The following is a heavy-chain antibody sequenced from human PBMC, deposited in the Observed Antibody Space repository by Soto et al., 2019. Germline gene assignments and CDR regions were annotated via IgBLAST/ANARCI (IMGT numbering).Heavy chain of an antibody. CDR2: INHSGST. J-gene: IGHJ4*02. CDR1: GGSFSGYY. CDR3: ARGVGEYSSSSGDFDY. D-gene: IGHD6-6*01. V-gene: IGHV4-34*01. Sequence: PSETLSLTCAVYGGSFSGYYWSWIRQPPGKGLEWIGEINHSGSTNYNPSLKSRVTISVDASKNQFSLKLSSVTAADTAVYYCARGVGEYSSSSGDFDYWGQGTLVTVSS.